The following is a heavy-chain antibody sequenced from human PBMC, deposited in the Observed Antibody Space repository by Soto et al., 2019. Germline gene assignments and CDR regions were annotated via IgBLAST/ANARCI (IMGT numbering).Heavy chain of an antibody. CDR2: INHSGST. J-gene: IGHJ4*02. Sequence: SSETLSLTCAVYGGSFSCYYWSWIRQPPGKGLEWIGEINHSGSTNYNPSLKSRVTISVDTSKNQFSLKLSSVTAADTAVCYCARGGGRDGYSPYFDYWGQGTLVTVSS. CDR3: ARGGGRDGYSPYFDY. CDR1: GGSFSCYY. V-gene: IGHV4-34*01. D-gene: IGHD5-18*01.